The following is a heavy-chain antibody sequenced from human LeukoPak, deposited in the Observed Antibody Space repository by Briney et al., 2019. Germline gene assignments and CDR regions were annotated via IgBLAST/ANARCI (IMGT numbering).Heavy chain of an antibody. J-gene: IGHJ6*02. CDR2: ISYDGSNK. CDR1: GFSISSYW. CDR3: AKDLVYSSSSGEYYYGMDV. D-gene: IGHD6-6*01. V-gene: IGHV3-30*18. Sequence: AGGSLRLSCAVSGFSISSYWMSWVRQAPGKGLEWVAVISYDGSNKYYADSVKGRFTISRDNSKNTLYLQMNSLRAEDTAVYYCAKDLVYSSSSGEYYYGMDVWGQGTTVTVSS.